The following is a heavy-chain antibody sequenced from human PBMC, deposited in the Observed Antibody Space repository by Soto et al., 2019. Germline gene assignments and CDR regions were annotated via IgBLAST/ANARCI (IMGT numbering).Heavy chain of an antibody. J-gene: IGHJ5*02. CDR3: ARDRGYSYGYNWFDP. Sequence: GASVKVSCKASGGTFSSYAISWVRQAPGQGLEWMGGIIPIFGTANYAQKFQGRVTITADKSTSTAYMELSSLRSEDTAVYYCARDRGYSYGYNWFDPWGQGTLVTVSS. D-gene: IGHD5-18*01. CDR1: GGTFSSYA. CDR2: IIPIFGTA. V-gene: IGHV1-69*06.